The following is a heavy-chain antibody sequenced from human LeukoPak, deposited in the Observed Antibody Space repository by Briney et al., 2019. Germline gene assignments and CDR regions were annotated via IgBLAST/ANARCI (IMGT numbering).Heavy chain of an antibody. D-gene: IGHD7-27*01. J-gene: IGHJ4*02. Sequence: WGSLRLSCAASGFTFSSYWMSWVRQAPGKGLEWVANIKQDGSEKQYVDSVKGRFAISRDNAENSLYLQMNSLKAEDTAVYYCGRFTRSGDSVYWGQGTLDTVSS. V-gene: IGHV3-7*04. CDR3: GRFTRSGDSVY. CDR1: GFTFSSYW. CDR2: IKQDGSEK.